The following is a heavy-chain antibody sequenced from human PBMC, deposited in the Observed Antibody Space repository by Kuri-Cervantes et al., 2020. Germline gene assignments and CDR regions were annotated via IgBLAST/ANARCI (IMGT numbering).Heavy chain of an antibody. D-gene: IGHD3-10*01. CDR1: GYTFTSYA. CDR3: ARDWNQLWFGELLTTSYHYYGMDV. CDR2: RNAGNGNT. J-gene: IGHJ6*02. V-gene: IGHV1-3*01. Sequence: ASVKVSCKASGYTFTSYAMHWVRQAPGQRLEWMGWRNAGNGNTNYAQKLQGRVTMTTDTSTSTAYMALRSLRSDDTAVYYCARDWNQLWFGELLTTSYHYYGMDVWGQGTTVTVSS.